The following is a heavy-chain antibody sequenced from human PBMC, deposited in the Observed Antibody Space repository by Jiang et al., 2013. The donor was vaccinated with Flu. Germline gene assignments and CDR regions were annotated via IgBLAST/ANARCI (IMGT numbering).Heavy chain of an antibody. D-gene: IGHD2-2*01. J-gene: IGHJ4*02. Sequence: GLVQPGGSLRLSCAASGFTFSSYAMSWVRQAPGKGLEWVSAISGSGGSTYYADSVKGRFTISRDNSKNTLYLQMNSLRAEDTAVYYCAKTPHYCSSTSCYFDYWGQGTLVTVSS. V-gene: IGHV3-23*01. CDR1: GFTFSSYA. CDR3: AKTPHYCSSTSCYFDY. CDR2: ISGSGGST.